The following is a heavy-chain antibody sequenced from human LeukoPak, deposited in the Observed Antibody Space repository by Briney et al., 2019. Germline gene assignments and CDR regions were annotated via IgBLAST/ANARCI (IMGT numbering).Heavy chain of an antibody. J-gene: IGHJ4*02. Sequence: PGGSLTLSCAASGFTFSSYAMSWVRQAPGKGLECVSAISGSSSYIYYADSVKGRFTISRDNAKNSLSLQMNSLRVEDTAVYYCVRADAKKTAMVDYWGRGTLVAVSS. CDR3: VRADAKKTAMVDY. V-gene: IGHV3-21*01. CDR1: GFTFSSYA. D-gene: IGHD5-18*01. CDR2: ISGSSSYI.